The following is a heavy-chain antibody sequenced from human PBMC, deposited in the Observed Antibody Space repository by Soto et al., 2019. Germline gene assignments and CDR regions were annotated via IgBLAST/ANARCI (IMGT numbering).Heavy chain of an antibody. J-gene: IGHJ2*01. D-gene: IGHD7-27*01. CDR1: GGSFSGYY. CDR3: ARSNWGSFWYFDL. Sequence: QVQLQQWGAGLLKPSETLSLTCAVYGGSFSGYYWSWIRQPPGKGLEWIGEINHSGSTNYNPSLKSRVTMSVDTSENQFSLKLSSVTAADAAVYYCARSNWGSFWYFDLWGRGTLVTVSS. CDR2: INHSGST. V-gene: IGHV4-34*01.